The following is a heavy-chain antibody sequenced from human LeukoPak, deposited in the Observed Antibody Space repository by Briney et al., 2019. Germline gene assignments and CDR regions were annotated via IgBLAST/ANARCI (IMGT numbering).Heavy chain of an antibody. D-gene: IGHD3-10*01. V-gene: IGHV1-2*06. J-gene: IGHJ3*02. Sequence: ASVKVSCKASGYTFTGYYMHWVRQAPGQGLEWMGRINPNSGGTNYAQKFQGRVTMTRDMSISTAYMELSRLRSDDTAVYYCARGLWFGDSQANDAFDIWGQGTMVTVSS. CDR3: ARGLWFGDSQANDAFDI. CDR2: INPNSGGT. CDR1: GYTFTGYY.